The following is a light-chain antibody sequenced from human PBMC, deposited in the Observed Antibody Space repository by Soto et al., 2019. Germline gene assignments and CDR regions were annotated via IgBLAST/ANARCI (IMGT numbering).Light chain of an antibody. Sequence: DIQMTQSPSNLSASVGARLTITCLASQSISSWLAWSQQKPGKAPKLRIYDASALPRWVTSMCSGSGYGTDFTLNISSLQPEDFATYYCQQFNTYPRTFGPGTKVDIK. CDR3: QQFNTYPRT. CDR1: QSISSW. J-gene: IGKJ3*01. CDR2: DAS. V-gene: IGKV1-5*01.